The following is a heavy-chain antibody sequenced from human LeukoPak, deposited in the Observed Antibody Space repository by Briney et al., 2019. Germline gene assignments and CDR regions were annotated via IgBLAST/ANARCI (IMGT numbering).Heavy chain of an antibody. J-gene: IGHJ5*02. D-gene: IGHD3-3*01. Sequence: GGSLRLSCAASGFTFSSYAMSWVRQAPGKGLEWVSAISGSGGSTYYADSVKGRFTISRDNSKNTLYLQMNSLRAEDTAVYYCGKEPYYDFWSGYRVDNWFDPWGQGTLVSVSS. CDR3: GKEPYYDFWSGYRVDNWFDP. CDR2: ISGSGGST. CDR1: GFTFSSYA. V-gene: IGHV3-23*01.